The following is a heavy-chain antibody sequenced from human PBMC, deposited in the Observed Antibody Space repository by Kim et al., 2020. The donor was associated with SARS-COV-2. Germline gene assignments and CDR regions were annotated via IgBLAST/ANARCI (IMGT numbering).Heavy chain of an antibody. V-gene: IGHV4-61*01. CDR1: GGSVSSGSYY. Sequence: SETLSLTCTVSGGSVSSGSYYWSWIRQPPGKGLEWIGYIYYSGSTNYNPSLKSRVTISVDTSKNQFSLKLSSVTAADTAVYYCARDDDYAGAFDIWGQGTMVTVSS. CDR2: IYYSGST. CDR3: ARDDDYAGAFDI. D-gene: IGHD4-17*01. J-gene: IGHJ3*02.